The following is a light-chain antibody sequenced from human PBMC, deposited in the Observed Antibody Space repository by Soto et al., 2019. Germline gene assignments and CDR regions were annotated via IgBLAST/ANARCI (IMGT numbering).Light chain of an antibody. V-gene: IGKV3-11*01. Sequence: EIVLTQSPATLSLFPGERATLSCRASQSVSDYITWYQQKPGQAPRLLIYDTSNRATGVPARFSGSGSGTDFTLTISNLEPEDFAVYYCQQRTNWLTFGGGTKVEIK. CDR3: QQRTNWLT. CDR2: DTS. CDR1: QSVSDY. J-gene: IGKJ4*01.